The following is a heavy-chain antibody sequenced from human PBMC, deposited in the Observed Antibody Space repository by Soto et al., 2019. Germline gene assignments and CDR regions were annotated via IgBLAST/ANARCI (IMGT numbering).Heavy chain of an antibody. CDR1: GYTFTGYY. D-gene: IGHD3-3*01. CDR2: INPNSGGT. J-gene: IGHJ6*02. Sequence: ASVKVSCKASGYTFTGYYMHWVRQAPGQGLEWMGWINPNSGGTNYAQKFQGWVTMTRDTSISTAYMELSRLRSDDTAVYYCARDSHTYYDFWSGHGMDVWGQGTTVTVSS. V-gene: IGHV1-2*04. CDR3: ARDSHTYYDFWSGHGMDV.